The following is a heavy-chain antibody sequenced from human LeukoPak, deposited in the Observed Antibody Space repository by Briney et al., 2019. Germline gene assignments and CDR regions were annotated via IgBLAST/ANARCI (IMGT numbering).Heavy chain of an antibody. V-gene: IGHV1-18*01. D-gene: IGHD2-21*02. CDR2: ISAYNGNT. CDR1: GYTFTSYG. Sequence: ASVKVSCKASGYTFTSYGISWVRQAPGQGLEWMGWISAYNGNTNYAQKLQGRVTMTTDTSTSTAYMELRSLRSDYTAVYYCARHIVVVTAIQNWFDPWGQGTLVTVSS. CDR3: ARHIVVVTAIQNWFDP. J-gene: IGHJ5*02.